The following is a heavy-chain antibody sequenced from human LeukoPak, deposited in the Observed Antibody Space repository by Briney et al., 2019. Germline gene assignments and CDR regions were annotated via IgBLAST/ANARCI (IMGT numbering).Heavy chain of an antibody. CDR1: GGSFSGYY. V-gene: IGHV4-34*01. J-gene: IGHJ4*02. Sequence: SETLSLTCAVYGGSFSGYYWSWIRQTPGKGLEWIGEINHSGSTNYNPSLKNRVTTSVDTSKNQFSLRLTSVTAADSAVYFCGRTNTVCYYFDYWAQGTVVTVSS. CDR3: GRTNTVCYYFDY. CDR2: INHSGST. D-gene: IGHD1/OR15-1a*01.